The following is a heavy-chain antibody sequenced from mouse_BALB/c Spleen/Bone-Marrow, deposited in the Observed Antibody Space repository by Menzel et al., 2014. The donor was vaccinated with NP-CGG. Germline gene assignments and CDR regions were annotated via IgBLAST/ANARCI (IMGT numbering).Heavy chain of an antibody. D-gene: IGHD2-10*01. V-gene: IGHV5-12-1*01. Sequence: EVMLVESGGGLVKPGGSLKLSCAASGLAFSSYDMSWVRQTPEKRLEWVAYISSGGGSTYYPDTVKGRFTISRDNAKNTLYLQMSSLKSEDTAMYYCARQGAYYGNYRYFDVWGAGTTVTVSS. CDR3: ARQGAYYGNYRYFDV. CDR1: GLAFSSYD. J-gene: IGHJ1*01. CDR2: ISSGGGST.